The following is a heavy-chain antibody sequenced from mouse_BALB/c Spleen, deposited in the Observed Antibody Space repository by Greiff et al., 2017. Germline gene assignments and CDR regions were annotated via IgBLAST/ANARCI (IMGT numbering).Heavy chain of an antibody. D-gene: IGHD2-10*02. Sequence: EVQLVESGGGLVKPGGSLKLSCAASGFAFSSYDMSWVRQTPEKRLEWVAYISSGGGSTYYPDTVKGRFTISRDNAKNTLYLQMSSLKAEDTAMYYCARRGYGNYLYWYFDVWGAGTTVTVSS. J-gene: IGHJ1*01. CDR3: ARRGYGNYLYWYFDV. V-gene: IGHV5-12-1*01. CDR2: ISSGGGST. CDR1: GFAFSSYD.